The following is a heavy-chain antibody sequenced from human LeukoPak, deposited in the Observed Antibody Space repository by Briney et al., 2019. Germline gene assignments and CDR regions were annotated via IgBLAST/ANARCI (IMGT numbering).Heavy chain of an antibody. CDR2: ISAYSGNI. CDR3: ARDSSYYDSGDLDY. Sequence: ASVKVSCKASGYTFTSYGISWVRQAPGQGLEWMGWISAYSGNINYAQKFQGRATMTTETSTSTAYMELRSLRSDDTAVYYCARDSSYYDSGDLDYWGQGTLVTVSS. D-gene: IGHD3-22*01. J-gene: IGHJ4*02. V-gene: IGHV1-18*01. CDR1: GYTFTSYG.